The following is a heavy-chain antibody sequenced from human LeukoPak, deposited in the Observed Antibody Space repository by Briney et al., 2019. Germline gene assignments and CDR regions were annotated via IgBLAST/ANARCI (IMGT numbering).Heavy chain of an antibody. V-gene: IGHV3-21*01. CDR2: ISTSRSYI. Sequence: GRTLRLSCAASGFTFRGYSMTWVREAPGKGLEWVSSISTSRSYIYYVDSVKGRFTISRGNAKHSLYLQMNSAGGEDTACYYSSKKAGHYTTVPGYFDNWGQGTLVTVSS. D-gene: IGHD3-3*01. CDR3: SKKAGHYTTVPGYFDN. J-gene: IGHJ4*02. CDR1: GFTFRGYS.